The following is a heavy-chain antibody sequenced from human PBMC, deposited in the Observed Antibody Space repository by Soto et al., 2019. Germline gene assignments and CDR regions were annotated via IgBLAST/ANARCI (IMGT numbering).Heavy chain of an antibody. D-gene: IGHD6-19*01. J-gene: IGHJ4*02. Sequence: PGESLKISCKGSGYSFTSHWIGWVRQMPGKGLEWMGIIYPGDSDTRYSPSFQGQVTISADKSISTAYLQWSSLKASDTAMYYCAKGGRQWLVTSDFNYWGQGTLVTVSS. V-gene: IGHV5-51*01. CDR2: IYPGDSDT. CDR1: GYSFTSHW. CDR3: AKGGRQWLVTSDFNY.